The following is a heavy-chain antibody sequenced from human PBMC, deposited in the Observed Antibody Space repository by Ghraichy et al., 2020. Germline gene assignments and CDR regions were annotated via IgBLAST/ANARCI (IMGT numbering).Heavy chain of an antibody. CDR1: GFTFDDYG. CDR3: AREMGPVGPDSYYYYMDV. CDR2: INWNGGST. D-gene: IGHD5-24*01. J-gene: IGHJ6*03. Sequence: GGSLRLSCAASGFTFDDYGMSWVRQAPGKGLEWVSGINWNGGSTGYADSVKGRFTISRDNAKNSLYLQMNSLRAEDTALYHCAREMGPVGPDSYYYYMDVWGKWTTVTVSS. V-gene: IGHV3-20*01.